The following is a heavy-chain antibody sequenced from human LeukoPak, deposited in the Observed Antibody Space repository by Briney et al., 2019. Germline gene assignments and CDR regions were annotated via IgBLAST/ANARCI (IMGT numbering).Heavy chain of an antibody. Sequence: GRSLRLSCVASGFTFRNYTMHWVRQAPGKGLEWVAVISYDGPNKHYADSVKGRFTTSRDNSKNTLYMQMNSLRAEDTAVYYCARGVRIAVAGNIDYWGQGTLVTVSS. CDR3: ARGVRIAVAGNIDY. D-gene: IGHD6-19*01. CDR1: GFTFRNYT. CDR2: ISYDGPNK. J-gene: IGHJ4*02. V-gene: IGHV3-30*04.